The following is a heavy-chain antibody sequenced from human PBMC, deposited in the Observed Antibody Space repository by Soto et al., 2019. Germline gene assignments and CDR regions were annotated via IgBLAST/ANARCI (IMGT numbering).Heavy chain of an antibody. CDR2: IYYSGST. J-gene: IGHJ4*02. CDR3: ARDLGGYYFDY. D-gene: IGHD3-16*01. CDR1: GGSISSYY. Sequence: PSETLSLTCTVSGGSISSYYWSWIRQHPGKGLEWIGYIYYSGSTNYNPSLKSRVTISVDTSKNQFSLKLSSVTAADTAVYYCARDLGGYYFDYWGQGTLVTVSS. V-gene: IGHV4-59*12.